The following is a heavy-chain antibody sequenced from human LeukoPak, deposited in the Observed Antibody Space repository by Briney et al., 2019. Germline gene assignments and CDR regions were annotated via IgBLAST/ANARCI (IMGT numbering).Heavy chain of an antibody. Sequence: ASVKVSCKASGYTFTSYGISWVRQAPGQGLEWMGWISAYNGNTNYAQKLQGRVTLTTDTSTSTAYMVLRSLRSDDTAVHYCARSHSGSYYGGDDYWGQGTLVTVSS. D-gene: IGHD1-26*01. CDR2: ISAYNGNT. CDR1: GYTFTSYG. CDR3: ARSHSGSYYGGDDY. V-gene: IGHV1-18*01. J-gene: IGHJ4*02.